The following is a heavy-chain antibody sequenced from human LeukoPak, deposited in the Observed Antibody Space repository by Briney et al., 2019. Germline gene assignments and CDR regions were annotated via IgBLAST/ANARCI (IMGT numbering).Heavy chain of an antibody. D-gene: IGHD2-15*01. CDR3: ARDRRYCSGGSCYFDYFFDY. CDR2: ISYDGSSK. V-gene: IGHV3-30-3*01. J-gene: IGHJ4*02. CDR1: GFTFSNFA. Sequence: PGRSLRLSCAASGFTFSNFAMHWVRLAPGKGREWVAGISYDGSSKYDADSVKGRFTISRDNSKNTLYLQVNSLRAEDTALYFCARDRRYCSGGSCYFDYFFDYWGQGTLVTVSS.